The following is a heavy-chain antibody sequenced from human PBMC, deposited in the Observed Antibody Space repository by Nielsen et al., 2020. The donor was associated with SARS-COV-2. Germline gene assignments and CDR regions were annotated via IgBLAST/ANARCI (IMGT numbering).Heavy chain of an antibody. CDR2: FDPEDGET. D-gene: IGHD2-15*01. CDR1: GYTLTELS. J-gene: IGHJ5*02. V-gene: IGHV1-24*01. Sequence: ASVKVSCKVSGYTLTELSMHWVRQAPGKGLEWMGGFDPEDGETIYAQKFQGRVTMTEDTSTDTAYMELSSLRSEDTAVYYCATSSAYCSGGSCPRWFDPWGQGTLVTVSS. CDR3: ATSSAYCSGGSCPRWFDP.